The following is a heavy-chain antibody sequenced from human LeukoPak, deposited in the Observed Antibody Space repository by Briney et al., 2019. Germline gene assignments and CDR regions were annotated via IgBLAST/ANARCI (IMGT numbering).Heavy chain of an antibody. V-gene: IGHV4-30-4*08. CDR1: GGSISSGDYY. J-gene: IGHJ6*03. Sequence: SETLSLTCTVSGGSISSGDYYWSWIRQPPGKGLEWIGYIYYSGSTYYNPSLKSRVTISVDTSKNQFSLKLSSVTAADTAVYYCARCYPPTPIYIPYMDVWGKGTTVTVSS. CDR3: ARCYPPTPIYIPYMDV. CDR2: IYYSGST. D-gene: IGHD2-15*01.